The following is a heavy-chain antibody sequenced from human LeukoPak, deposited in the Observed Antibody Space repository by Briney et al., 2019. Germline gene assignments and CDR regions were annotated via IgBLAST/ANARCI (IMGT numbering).Heavy chain of an antibody. CDR3: VRVKSGSISDS. CDR1: GGSISSSNYY. CDR2: ISYSGST. D-gene: IGHD1-26*01. V-gene: IGHV4-39*07. J-gene: IGHJ4*02. Sequence: SETLSLTCTVSGGSISSSNYYWGWIRQPPGEGLEWIASISYSGSTYYNPSVKSRVAISRDTSKNQFSLSLNSVTAVDTAVYYCVRVKSGSISDSWGQGTLVTVSS.